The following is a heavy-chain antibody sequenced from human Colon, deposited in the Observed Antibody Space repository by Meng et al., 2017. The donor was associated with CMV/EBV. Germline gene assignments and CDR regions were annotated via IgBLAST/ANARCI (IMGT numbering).Heavy chain of an antibody. D-gene: IGHD3-10*01. V-gene: IGHV3-72*01. CDR1: GFTCSDHY. CDR2: IRSKGQKSTT. Sequence: GESLKISCTASGFTCSDHYMEWVRQAPGRGLEWVGVIRSKGQKSTTEYAASVKGRFSVSRDDSKNSLYLQMNRLQTEDSAVYYCVRMFYFGSETSWGMDVWGQGITVTVSS. J-gene: IGHJ6*02. CDR3: VRMFYFGSETSWGMDV.